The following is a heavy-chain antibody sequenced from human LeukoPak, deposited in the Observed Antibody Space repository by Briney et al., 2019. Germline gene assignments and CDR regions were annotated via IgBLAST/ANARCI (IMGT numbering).Heavy chain of an antibody. CDR3: ARVAKERVGGVYYFDY. CDR2: IGTAGDT. V-gene: IGHV3-13*01. J-gene: IGHJ4*02. Sequence: GGSLRLSCAASGFTFSDYDMYWVRQATGKGLGWVSAIGTAGDTYYTGSVKGRFTISRENAKNSLYLQMNSLRAGDTAVYYCARVAKERVGGVYYFDYWGQGTLVTVSS. D-gene: IGHD1-1*01. CDR1: GFTFSDYD.